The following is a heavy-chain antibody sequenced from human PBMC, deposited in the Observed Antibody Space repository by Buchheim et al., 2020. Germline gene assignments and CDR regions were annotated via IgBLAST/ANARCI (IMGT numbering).Heavy chain of an antibody. CDR2: IYYSGST. CDR3: ARERIAVAGTTPSDWFDP. CDR1: GGSISSGDYY. Sequence: QVQLQESDPGLVKPSQTLSLTCTVSGGSISSGDYYWSWIRQPPGKGLEWIGYIYYSGSTYYNPSLKSRVTISVDTSKNQFSLKLSSVTAADTAVYYCARERIAVAGTTPSDWFDPWGQGTL. V-gene: IGHV4-30-4*01. J-gene: IGHJ5*02. D-gene: IGHD6-19*01.